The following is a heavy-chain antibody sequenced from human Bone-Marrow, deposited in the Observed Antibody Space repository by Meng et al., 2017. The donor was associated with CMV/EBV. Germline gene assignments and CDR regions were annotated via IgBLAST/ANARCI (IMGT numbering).Heavy chain of an antibody. Sequence: ASVKVSCQSSGYNFMNFGINWVRQATGQGLEWMGWMNPNSGNTGYAQKFQGRVTITRNTSISTAYMEVSSLRSEDTAVYYCARVTSYYDFWSGYYEGGLEYWGQGTLVTVSS. CDR2: MNPNSGNT. CDR3: ARVTSYYDFWSGYYEGGLEY. J-gene: IGHJ4*02. CDR1: GYNFMNFG. V-gene: IGHV1-8*03. D-gene: IGHD3-3*01.